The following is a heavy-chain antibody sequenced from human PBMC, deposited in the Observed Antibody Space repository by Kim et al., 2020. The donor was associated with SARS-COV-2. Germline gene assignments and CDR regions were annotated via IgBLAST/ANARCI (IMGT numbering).Heavy chain of an antibody. V-gene: IGHV4-59*13. J-gene: IGHJ6*02. Sequence: SETLSLTCTVSGGSISSYYWSWIRQPPGKGLEWIGYIYYSGSTNYNPSLKSRVTISVDTSKNQFSLKLSSVTAADTAVYYCARVGDYYGSGNDYYYYGMDVWGQGTTVTVSS. CDR2: IYYSGST. D-gene: IGHD3-10*01. CDR3: ARVGDYYGSGNDYYYYGMDV. CDR1: GGSISSYY.